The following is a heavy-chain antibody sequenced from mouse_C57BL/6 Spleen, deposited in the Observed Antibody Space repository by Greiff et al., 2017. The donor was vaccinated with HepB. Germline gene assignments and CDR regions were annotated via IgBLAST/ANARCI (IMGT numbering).Heavy chain of an antibody. CDR1: GYSFTGGYY. V-gene: IGHV3-6*01. CDR2: ISYDGSN. D-gene: IGHD1-1*01. Sequence: EVQLQESGPGLVKPSQSLSLTCSVTGYSFTGGYYWYWIRQFPGNKLEWLGYISYDGSNNYNQSLKNRISITRDTSKNQLYLKLNSMTTEDTATYYCARSITTVVARYAMDYWGQGTSVTVSS. J-gene: IGHJ4*01. CDR3: ARSITTVVARYAMDY.